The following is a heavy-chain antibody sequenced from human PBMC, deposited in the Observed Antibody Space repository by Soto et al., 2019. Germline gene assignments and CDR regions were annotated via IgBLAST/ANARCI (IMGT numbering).Heavy chain of an antibody. V-gene: IGHV3-23*01. Sequence: GSLRLSCAASGFTFSSYAMSWVRQAPGKGLEWVSAISGSGGSTYYADSVKGRFTISRDNSKNTLYLQMNSLRAEDTAVYYCAKDGGSYHCLDYWGQGTLVTVSS. CDR2: ISGSGGST. J-gene: IGHJ4*02. D-gene: IGHD1-26*01. CDR1: GFTFSSYA. CDR3: AKDGGSYHCLDY.